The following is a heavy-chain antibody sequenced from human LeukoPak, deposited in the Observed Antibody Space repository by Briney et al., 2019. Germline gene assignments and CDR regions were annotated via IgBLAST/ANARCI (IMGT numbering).Heavy chain of an antibody. Sequence: GGSLRLSCAASGFTFSSYWMSWVRQTPGKGLEWVANIKQDGSEKYYVDSVKGRFTISRDNAKNSLYLQMSSLRAEDTAVYYCARDRAGRRYYDSSGYYPYWGQGTLVTVSS. CDR2: IKQDGSEK. CDR3: ARDRAGRRYYDSSGYYPY. CDR1: GFTFSSYW. D-gene: IGHD3-22*01. V-gene: IGHV3-7*01. J-gene: IGHJ4*02.